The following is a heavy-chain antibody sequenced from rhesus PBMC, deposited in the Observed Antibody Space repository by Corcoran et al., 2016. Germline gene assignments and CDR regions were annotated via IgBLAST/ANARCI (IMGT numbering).Heavy chain of an antibody. V-gene: IGHV4S10*01. CDR1: GGSISDSYR. D-gene: IGHD3-34*01. CDR3: AGGGWGGYFDY. J-gene: IGHJ4*01. Sequence: QVQLQESGPGVVKPSETLALTCAVSGGSISDSYRWSWIRQPPGKGLEWIGFIYGGSTRPNYTPSLMSRCPLSKDPSKHQFSLKLRSVTAADTAVYYCAGGGWGGYFDYWGQGVLVTVSS. CDR2: IYGGSTRP.